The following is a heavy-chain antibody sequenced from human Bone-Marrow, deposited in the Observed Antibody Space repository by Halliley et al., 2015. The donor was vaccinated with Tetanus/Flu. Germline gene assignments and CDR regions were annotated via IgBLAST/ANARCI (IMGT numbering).Heavy chain of an antibody. D-gene: IGHD2-15*01. CDR2: VSNDGSDE. Sequence: SLRLSCAASGLTFSTFAMHWVRQAPGKGLEWVASVSNDGSDEYYAESVKGRFSISRDNSKSTLSLQMNSLRGDDTAVYYCAKDDGGSQYTVDWFDSWGQGIRVTVSS. CDR1: GLTFSTFA. J-gene: IGHJ5*01. V-gene: IGHV3-30*18. CDR3: AKDDGGSQYTVDWFDS.